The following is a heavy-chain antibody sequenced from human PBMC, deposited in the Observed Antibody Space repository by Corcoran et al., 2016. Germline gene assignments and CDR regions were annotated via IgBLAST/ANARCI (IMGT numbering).Heavy chain of an antibody. J-gene: IGHJ4*02. CDR3: AGYSSGWPFDY. Sequence: QLQLQESGPGLVKPSETLSLTCTVSGGSISSSSYYWGWIRQTPGKGLEWIGRILYSGSTYYNPSLKSRVTISVDTSKNQFSLKMSSLTAADTAVYYCAGYSSGWPFDYWGQGTLVTVYS. V-gene: IGHV4-39*01. CDR1: GGSISSSSYY. D-gene: IGHD6-19*01. CDR2: ILYSGST.